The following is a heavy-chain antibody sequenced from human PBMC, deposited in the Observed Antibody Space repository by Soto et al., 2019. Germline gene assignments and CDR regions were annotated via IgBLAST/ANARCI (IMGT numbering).Heavy chain of an antibody. J-gene: IGHJ4*02. V-gene: IGHV3-21*01. CDR1: GFTFSTYI. CDR2: ISSSSTYI. CDR3: ARGGYCSSTSCPLLAFDY. D-gene: IGHD2-2*01. Sequence: EVQLVESGGGLVKPGGSLRLSCAASGFTFSTYIMNWVRQAPGKGLEWVSSISSSSTYIYYADSVKGRFTISRDNAKTSLYLQMNSLRAEDTAVYYCARGGYCSSTSCPLLAFDYWGQGTLVTVSS.